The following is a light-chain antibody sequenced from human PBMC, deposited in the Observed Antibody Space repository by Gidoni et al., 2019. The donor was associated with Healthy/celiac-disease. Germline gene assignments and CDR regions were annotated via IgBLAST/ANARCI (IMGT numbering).Light chain of an antibody. CDR1: KLGDKY. Sequence: SYELTQPPSVSVSPGQTASITCSGDKLGDKYACWYQQKPAQSPVLVIYQDSKRPSGTPERFSGSNSGNTATLTISGTQAMDEADYYCQAWDSSTAHYVFGTGTKVTVL. CDR3: QAWDSSTAHYV. V-gene: IGLV3-1*01. J-gene: IGLJ1*01. CDR2: QDS.